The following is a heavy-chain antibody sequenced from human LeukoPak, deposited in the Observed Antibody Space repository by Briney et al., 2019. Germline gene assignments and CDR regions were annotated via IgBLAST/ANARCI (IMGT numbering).Heavy chain of an antibody. CDR2: IKQDGSEK. J-gene: IGHJ6*03. CDR3: ARAQWTAFDYYYYMDV. CDR1: GFTFSSYW. D-gene: IGHD3/OR15-3a*01. V-gene: IGHV3-7*01. Sequence: GGSLRLSCAASGFTFSSYWMSWVRQAPGKGLEWVANIKQDGSEKYYVDSVKGRFTISRDNAKNSLYLQMNGLRAEDTAIYYCARAQWTAFDYYYYMDVWGKGTTVTVSS.